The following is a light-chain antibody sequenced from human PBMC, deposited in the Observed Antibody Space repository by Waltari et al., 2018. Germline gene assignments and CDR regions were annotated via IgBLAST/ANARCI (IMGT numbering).Light chain of an antibody. V-gene: IGKV4-1*01. CDR1: QSVLYPSHNKNY. J-gene: IGKJ1*01. Sequence: DIVMTQSPDSLAVSLGERATINCKSSQSVLYPSHNKNYLAWYQQKAGQPPKLLIYWASTRESGVPDRFSGSGSGTDFTLTISSLQAEDVAVYYCHQYYATPPDGKTFGQGTKVEIK. CDR2: WAS. CDR3: HQYYATPPDGKT.